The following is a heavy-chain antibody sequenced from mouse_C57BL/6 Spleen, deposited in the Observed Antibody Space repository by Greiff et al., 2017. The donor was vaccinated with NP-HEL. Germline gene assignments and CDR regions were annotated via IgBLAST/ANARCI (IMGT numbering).Heavy chain of an antibody. Sequence: EVQLVESGGGLVKPGGSLKLSCAASGFTFSSYTMSWVRQTPEKRLEWVATISGGGGNTYYPDRDNAKNTLYLQMSSLRSEDTALYYCASPGYWGQGTTLTVSS. CDR2: ISGGGGNT. CDR1: GFTFSSYT. J-gene: IGHJ2*01. V-gene: IGHV5-9*01. CDR3: ASPGY.